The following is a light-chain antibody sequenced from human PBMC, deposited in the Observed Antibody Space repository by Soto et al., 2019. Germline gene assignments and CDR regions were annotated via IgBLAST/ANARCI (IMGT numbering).Light chain of an antibody. CDR3: QQLYGYPVT. Sequence: DIQLTQSPSFLSASVGDRVTITCRASQGISTYLAWYRQQPGKAPSLLIYGTSTLQNEVPSRFSGRGSGTEFSLTISGLQPEDSATYFCQQLYGYPVTFGGGTKVEIK. CDR1: QGISTY. V-gene: IGKV1-9*01. J-gene: IGKJ4*01. CDR2: GTS.